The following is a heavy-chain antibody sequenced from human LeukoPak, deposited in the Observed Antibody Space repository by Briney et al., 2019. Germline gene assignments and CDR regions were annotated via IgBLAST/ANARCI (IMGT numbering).Heavy chain of an antibody. CDR2: MNSDGRTT. CDR1: GFTFSSSW. Sequence: GGSLRLSCAASGFTFSSSWMHWVRQAPGKGLIWVSRMNSDGRTTTYADSVRGRFTISRDNAKNTLFLQMNSLTADDTAVYYCVRGLNGNSDSWRQGALVTVSS. J-gene: IGHJ4*02. V-gene: IGHV3-74*01. CDR3: VRGLNGNSDS. D-gene: IGHD2-8*01.